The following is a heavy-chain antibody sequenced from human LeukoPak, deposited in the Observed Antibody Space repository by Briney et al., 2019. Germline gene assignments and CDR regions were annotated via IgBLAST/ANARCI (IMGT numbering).Heavy chain of an antibody. D-gene: IGHD6-19*01. J-gene: IGHJ5*02. Sequence: SETLSLTCTVSGSSISSSSYYWGWIRQPPGKGLEWIGSIYYSGSTYYNPSLKSRVTISVDTSKNQFSLKLSSVTAADTAVYYCAREGGWQWRGIFDPWGQGTLVTVSS. CDR1: GSSISSSSYY. CDR3: AREGGWQWRGIFDP. V-gene: IGHV4-39*07. CDR2: IYYSGST.